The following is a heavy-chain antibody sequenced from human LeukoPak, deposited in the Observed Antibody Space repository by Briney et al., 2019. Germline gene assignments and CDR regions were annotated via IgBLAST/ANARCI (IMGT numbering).Heavy chain of an antibody. J-gene: IGHJ4*02. D-gene: IGHD6-19*01. CDR1: SGSISSGGYY. V-gene: IGHV4-31*03. Sequence: PSQTLSLTCTVSSGSISSGGYYWSRIRQSPGKGLERIGYIYYTGSTYYNPSLRSRVTISVDTSKNQFSLKLSSVTAADTAVYYCARASGQWLAFFDSWGQGTLVTVSS. CDR2: IYYTGST. CDR3: ARASGQWLAFFDS.